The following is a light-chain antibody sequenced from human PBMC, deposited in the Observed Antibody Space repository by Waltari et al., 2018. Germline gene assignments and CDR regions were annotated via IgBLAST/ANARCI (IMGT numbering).Light chain of an antibody. J-gene: IGLJ2*01. V-gene: IGLV3-21*02. CDR1: NIGSKT. CDR3: QVWDATTDHQV. CDR2: DDS. Sequence: GNNIGSKTVNWYQQKPGQAPVLVVYDDSNRPSGVPERFSGSNSGNTATLTISRVEAGDEVDYYCQVWDATTDHQVFGGGTKLTVL.